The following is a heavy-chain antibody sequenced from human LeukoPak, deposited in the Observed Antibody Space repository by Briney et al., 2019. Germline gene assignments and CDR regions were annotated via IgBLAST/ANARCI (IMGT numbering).Heavy chain of an antibody. CDR2: IYHSGST. V-gene: IGHV4-30-2*01. CDR3: ARSPPGGDFDY. CDR1: GDSISSGNYY. D-gene: IGHD1-14*01. J-gene: IGHJ4*02. Sequence: SETLSLTCTVSGDSISSGNYYWSWIRQPPGKGLEWIGYIYHSGSTYYNPSLKSRVTISVDRSKNQFSLKLSSVTAADTAVYYCARSPPGGDFDYWGQGTLVTVSS.